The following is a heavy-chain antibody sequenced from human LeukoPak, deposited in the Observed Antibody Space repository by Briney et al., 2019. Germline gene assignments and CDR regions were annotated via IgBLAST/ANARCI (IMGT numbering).Heavy chain of an antibody. Sequence: SQTLSLTCTVSGGSISSDGYYWSWIRQHPGKGLEWIGYIYYSGSTYYNPSLKSRVTISVDTSKNQFSLKLSSVTAADTAVYYCARLEMATMGGYYFDYWGQGTLVTVSS. CDR2: IYYSGST. CDR3: ARLEMATMGGYYFDY. V-gene: IGHV4-31*03. D-gene: IGHD5-24*01. CDR1: GGSISSDGYY. J-gene: IGHJ4*02.